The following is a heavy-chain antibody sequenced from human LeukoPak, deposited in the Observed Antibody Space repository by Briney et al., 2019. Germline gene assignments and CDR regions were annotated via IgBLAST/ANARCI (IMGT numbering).Heavy chain of an antibody. J-gene: IGHJ4*02. CDR3: ARGYSGYFYY. D-gene: IGHD1-26*01. CDR2: IYGDGSST. V-gene: IGHV3-74*01. Sequence: GGSLRLSCAASGVTFSSYWMQWVRQAPGKGLVWVSRIYGDGSSTNYADSVKGRFTISTDNAKTPLYLQMTTLSAADTAVYYCARGYSGYFYYWGQGTLVTVSS. CDR1: GVTFSSYW.